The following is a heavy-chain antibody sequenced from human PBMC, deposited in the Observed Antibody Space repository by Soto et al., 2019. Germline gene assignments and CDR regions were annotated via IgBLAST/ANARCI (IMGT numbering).Heavy chain of an antibody. Sequence: EVQLLESGGGLVQPGGSLRLSCAASGFTFSSCAMSWVRQAPGKGLEWVSAISGSGGSTYYADSVKGRFTISRDNSKNTLYLQMNRLRAEDTAVYYCAKDLHVVVPAAMVDYWGQGTLVTVSS. V-gene: IGHV3-23*01. D-gene: IGHD2-2*01. CDR2: ISGSGGST. CDR1: GFTFSSCA. CDR3: AKDLHVVVPAAMVDY. J-gene: IGHJ4*02.